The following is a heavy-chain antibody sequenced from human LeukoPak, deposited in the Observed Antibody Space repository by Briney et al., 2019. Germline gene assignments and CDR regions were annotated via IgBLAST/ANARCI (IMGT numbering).Heavy chain of an antibody. Sequence: GGSLRLSCAASGFTFSSYAMSWFGQPQGKGLGWFSAISGSGGSTYYADSVKGRFTISRDNSKNTLYLQMNSLRAEDTAVYYCAKDDRWLQFCCWGQGTLVTVSS. CDR3: AKDDRWLQFCC. V-gene: IGHV3-23*01. D-gene: IGHD5-24*01. CDR2: ISGSGGST. CDR1: GFTFSSYA. J-gene: IGHJ4*02.